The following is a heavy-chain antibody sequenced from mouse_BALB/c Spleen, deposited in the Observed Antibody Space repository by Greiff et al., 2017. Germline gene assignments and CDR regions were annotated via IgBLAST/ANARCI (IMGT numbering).Heavy chain of an antibody. Sequence: QVQLKQSGAELMKPGASVKISCKATGYTFSSYWIEWVKQRPGHGLEWIGEILPGSGSTNYNEKFKGKATFTADTSSNTAYMQLSSLTSEDSAVYYCARGDGYRYFDVWGAGTTVTVSS. V-gene: IGHV1-9*01. D-gene: IGHD3-3*01. CDR2: ILPGSGST. CDR1: GYTFSSYW. CDR3: ARGDGYRYFDV. J-gene: IGHJ1*01.